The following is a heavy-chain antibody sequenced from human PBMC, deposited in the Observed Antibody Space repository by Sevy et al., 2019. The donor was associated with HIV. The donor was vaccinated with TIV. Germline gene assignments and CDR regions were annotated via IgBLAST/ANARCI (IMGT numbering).Heavy chain of an antibody. CDR3: AKDRGGAIDY. V-gene: IGHV3-30*18. CDR2: ISYDGSNK. CDR1: GFTFSSYG. J-gene: IGHJ4*02. D-gene: IGHD3-10*01. Sequence: GGSLRLSCAASGFTFSSYGMHWVRQAPGKGLEWVAVISYDGSNKYYADSVKGRFTISRDNSKNTLYLQMNSLRAEDTAVHYCAKDRGGAIDYWGQGTLVTVSS.